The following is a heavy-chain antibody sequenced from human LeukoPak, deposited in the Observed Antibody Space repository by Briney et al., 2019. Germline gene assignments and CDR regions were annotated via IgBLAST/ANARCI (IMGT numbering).Heavy chain of an antibody. CDR2: IYYSGST. J-gene: IGHJ4*02. D-gene: IGHD6-13*01. V-gene: IGHV4-59*01. CDR3: ARDTGSSSV. Sequence: SETLSLTCTVSGGSISSYYWSWIRQPPGKGLEWIGYIYYSGSTSYNPSLKSRVTISVDTSKNQFSLKLSSVTAADTAVYYCARDTGSSSVWGQGTLVTVSS. CDR1: GGSISSYY.